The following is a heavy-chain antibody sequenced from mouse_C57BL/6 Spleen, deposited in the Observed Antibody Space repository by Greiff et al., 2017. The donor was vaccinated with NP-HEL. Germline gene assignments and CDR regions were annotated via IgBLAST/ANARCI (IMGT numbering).Heavy chain of an antibody. V-gene: IGHV1-47*01. CDR3: ARRDGYYEAMDY. CDR1: GYTFTTYP. Sequence: QVQLQQPGAELVKPGASVKMSCKASGYTFTTYPLEWMKQSHGQSLEWIGNFHPYNDDTKYNEKFKGKATLTVEKSSSTVYLELSRLTSDDSAVYYCARRDGYYEAMDYWGQGTSVTVSA. D-gene: IGHD2-3*01. CDR2: FHPYNDDT. J-gene: IGHJ4*01.